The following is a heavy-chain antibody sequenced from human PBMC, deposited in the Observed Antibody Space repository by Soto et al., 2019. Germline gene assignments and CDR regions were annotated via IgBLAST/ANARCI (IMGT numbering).Heavy chain of an antibody. CDR3: AKAPRGGVIITTYSAHIDY. CDR1: GYTFTSYY. D-gene: IGHD3-3*01. J-gene: IGHJ4*02. CDR2: INPDGGST. V-gene: IGHV1-46*01. Sequence: QVQLVQSGAAVKKPGASVMLSCKASGYTFTSYYMHWVRQAPGQGLEWMGIINPDGGSTRYAQKFQGRVTMTRDTSTSTFYMELSSLRSEDTAVYYCAKAPRGGVIITTYSAHIDYWGQGTLVTASS.